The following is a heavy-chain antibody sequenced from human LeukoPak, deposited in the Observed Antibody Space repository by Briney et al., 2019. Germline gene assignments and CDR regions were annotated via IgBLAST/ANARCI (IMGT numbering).Heavy chain of an antibody. CDR2: ISWDGGST. V-gene: IGHV3-43*01. Sequence: GGSLRLSCAASGFTFDDYTMHWVRQAPGKGLEWVSLISWDGGSTYYADSVKGRFTISRDNSKNSLYLQMNRLRTEDTALYYCAKDITPSSKSGYFDYWGQGTLVTVSS. CDR3: AKDITPSSKSGYFDY. D-gene: IGHD4-11*01. J-gene: IGHJ4*02. CDR1: GFTFDDYT.